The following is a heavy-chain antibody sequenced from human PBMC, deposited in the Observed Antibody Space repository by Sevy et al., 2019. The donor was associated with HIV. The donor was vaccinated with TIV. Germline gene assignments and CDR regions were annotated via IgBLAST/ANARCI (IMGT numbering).Heavy chain of an antibody. Sequence: ASVKVSCKASGGTFNSYAISWVRQAPGQGLEWMGGIIPIFGTTNYGHKFQGRVTITADESTNTAYIELSSLRSDDTAVYYCARTDYYDSSGYYLYAFDMWGQGTMVTVSS. D-gene: IGHD3-22*01. CDR3: ARTDYYDSSGYYLYAFDM. J-gene: IGHJ3*02. V-gene: IGHV1-69*13. CDR2: IIPIFGTT. CDR1: GGTFNSYA.